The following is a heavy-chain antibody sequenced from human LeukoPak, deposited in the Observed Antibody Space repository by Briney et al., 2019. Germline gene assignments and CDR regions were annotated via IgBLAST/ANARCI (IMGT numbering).Heavy chain of an antibody. CDR1: GYSFTSYG. Sequence: ASVKVSRKTSGYSFTSYGISWVRQAPGQGLEWVGWISPYNGDTNYAQKLQGRVTMATDTSTSTAYMDLRSLRSDDTAVYYCARDLYYYDSGASFDDTFDIWGQGTTVTVSS. J-gene: IGHJ3*02. CDR2: ISPYNGDT. V-gene: IGHV1-18*01. D-gene: IGHD3-22*01. CDR3: ARDLYYYDSGASFDDTFDI.